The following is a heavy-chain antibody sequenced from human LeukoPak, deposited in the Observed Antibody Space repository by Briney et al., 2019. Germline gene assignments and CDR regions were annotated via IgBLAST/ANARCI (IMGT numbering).Heavy chain of an antibody. V-gene: IGHV1-3*01. CDR1: GYIFSNYV. J-gene: IGHJ4*02. D-gene: IGHD3-22*01. CDR2: INAGNVNT. Sequence: ASVKVSCKASGYIFSNYVVHWVRQAPGQRLEWMGWINAGNVNTKYSQKFQGSVTITWDTSATTAYMELSSLRSEDTAVYYCARDKMAYYYDSSGYYYPLYYFDYWAREPWSPSPQ. CDR3: ARDKMAYYYDSSGYYYPLYYFDY.